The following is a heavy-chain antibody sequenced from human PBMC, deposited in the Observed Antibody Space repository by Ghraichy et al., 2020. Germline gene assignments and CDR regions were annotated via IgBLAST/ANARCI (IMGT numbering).Heavy chain of an antibody. Sequence: TLSLTCAVSGGSISSGGYSWSWIRQPPGKGLEWIGYIYHSGSTYYNPSLKSRVTISVDRSKNQFSLKLSSVTAADTAVYYCARGGSYLDAFDIWGQGTMVTVSS. CDR1: GGSISSGGYS. J-gene: IGHJ3*02. CDR3: ARGGSYLDAFDI. CDR2: IYHSGST. D-gene: IGHD1-26*01. V-gene: IGHV4-30-2*01.